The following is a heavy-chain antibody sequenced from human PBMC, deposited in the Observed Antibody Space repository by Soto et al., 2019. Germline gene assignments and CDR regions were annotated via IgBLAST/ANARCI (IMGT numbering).Heavy chain of an antibody. J-gene: IGHJ6*02. Sequence: SETLSLTCAVSGGSITSYYWSWIRQTPGKGLEWIGFMYYSGRTSYNPSLESRVTMSVDTSKNQFSLKLTSVTAADTAMYYCAAGGDRMDVWGQGTTVTVSS. CDR1: GGSITSYY. V-gene: IGHV4-59*01. CDR3: AAGGDRMDV. CDR2: MYYSGRT. D-gene: IGHD2-21*02.